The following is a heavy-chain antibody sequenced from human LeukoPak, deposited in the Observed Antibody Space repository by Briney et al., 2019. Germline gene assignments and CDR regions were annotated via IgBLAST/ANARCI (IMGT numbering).Heavy chain of an antibody. Sequence: GGSLRLSCAASGFTFNNYWMHWVRQAPGKGLVWVSGINSDGSSATYADSVKGRFTISRDNAKNTLYLEMNSLRAEDLAVYYCAIGVVITTAFDNWGQGTLVTVSS. CDR1: GFTFNNYW. V-gene: IGHV3-74*01. CDR3: AIGVVITTAFDN. J-gene: IGHJ4*02. CDR2: INSDGSSA. D-gene: IGHD3-22*01.